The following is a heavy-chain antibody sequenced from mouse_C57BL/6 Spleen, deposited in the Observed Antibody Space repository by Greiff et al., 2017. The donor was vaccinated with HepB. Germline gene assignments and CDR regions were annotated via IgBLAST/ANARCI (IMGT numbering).Heavy chain of an antibody. Sequence: VQLQQSGPELVKPGASVKMSCKASGYTFTDYNMHWVKQSHGKSLEWIGYINPNNGGTSYNQKFKGKATLTVNKSSSTAYMELRSLTSGDSAVYYCAQTAQATYWFAYWGQGTLVTVSA. CDR1: GYTFTDYN. J-gene: IGHJ3*01. D-gene: IGHD3-2*02. CDR2: INPNNGGT. CDR3: AQTAQATYWFAY. V-gene: IGHV1-22*01.